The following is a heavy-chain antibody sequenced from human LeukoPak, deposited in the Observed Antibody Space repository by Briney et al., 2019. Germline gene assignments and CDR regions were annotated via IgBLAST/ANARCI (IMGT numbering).Heavy chain of an antibody. V-gene: IGHV1-18*01. CDR1: GYTFRRYG. J-gene: IGHJ4*02. D-gene: IGHD3-10*01. CDR3: ARESTSWSFEH. CDR2: ISVYNGDI. Sequence: ASVTVSCKASGYTFRRYGINWVRQAPGQGLEWMGWISVYNGDIDFSQRLQGRFTMTTDTSTNTASMELRNLTSDDTAVYFCARESTSWSFEHWGQGTLVTIS.